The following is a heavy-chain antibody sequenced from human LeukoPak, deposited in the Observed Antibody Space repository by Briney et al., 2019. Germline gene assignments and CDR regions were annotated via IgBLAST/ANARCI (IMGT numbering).Heavy chain of an antibody. CDR3: ARLFGSGTYLFDY. D-gene: IGHD3-10*01. CDR2: ISWNSGSI. CDR1: GFTFDDYA. V-gene: IGHV3-9*01. J-gene: IGHJ4*02. Sequence: PGVSLRLSCAASGFTFDDYAMHWVRQAPGKGLEWVSGISWNSGSIGYADSVKGRFTISRDNAKNSLYLQMNSLRAEDTAVYYCARLFGSGTYLFDYWGQGTLVTVSS.